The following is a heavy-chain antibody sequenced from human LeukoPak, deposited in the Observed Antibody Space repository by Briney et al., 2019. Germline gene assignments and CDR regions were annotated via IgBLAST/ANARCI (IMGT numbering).Heavy chain of an antibody. CDR2: IYSGGST. V-gene: IGHV3-53*01. CDR3: AKGAYCSSTSCTGDWFDP. D-gene: IGHD2-2*01. J-gene: IGHJ5*02. CDR1: GFTVSSNY. Sequence: GGSLRLSCAASGFTVSSNYMSWVRQAPGKGLEWVSVIYSGGSTYYADSVKGRFTISRDNSKNTLYLQMNTLRAADTAVYYCAKGAYCSSTSCTGDWFDPWGQGTLVTVSS.